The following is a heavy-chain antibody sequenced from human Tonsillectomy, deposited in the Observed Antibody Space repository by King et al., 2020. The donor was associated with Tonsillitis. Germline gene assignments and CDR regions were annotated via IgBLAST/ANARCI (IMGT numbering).Heavy chain of an antibody. J-gene: IGHJ3*02. D-gene: IGHD2-2*01. CDR2: ISSSGGST. CDR3: VKFKLVRVVPAANDAFDI. CDR1: GFTFSSYA. Sequence: VQLVESGGGLVQPGGSLRLSCSASGFTFSSYAMHWVRQAPGKGLEYVSAISSSGGSTYYADSVKGRFTISRDNSKNTLYLQMSSLRAEDTAVYYCVKFKLVRVVPAANDAFDIWGQGTMVTVSS. V-gene: IGHV3-64D*06.